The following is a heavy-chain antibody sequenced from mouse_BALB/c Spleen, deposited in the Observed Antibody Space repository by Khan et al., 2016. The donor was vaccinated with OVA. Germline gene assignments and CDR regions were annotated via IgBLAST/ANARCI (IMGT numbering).Heavy chain of an antibody. Sequence: VQLQQSGPGLVKPSQSLSLSCTATGYSITSGYGWNWNRKFPGNKLEWMGYITYSGSTNYNPSLKSRISITRDTTKNQFFLQLNSVTTEDTATYYCARTARIKYWGQGTTLTVSS. V-gene: IGHV3-1*02. CDR2: ITYSGST. CDR1: GYSITSGYG. D-gene: IGHD1-2*01. CDR3: ARTARIKY. J-gene: IGHJ2*01.